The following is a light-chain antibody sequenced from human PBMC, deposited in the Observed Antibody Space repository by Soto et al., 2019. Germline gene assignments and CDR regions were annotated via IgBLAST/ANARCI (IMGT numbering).Light chain of an antibody. CDR1: SSNIGAGYD. J-gene: IGLJ1*01. V-gene: IGLV1-40*01. Sequence: QSVLTQPPSVSGAPGQRVTISCTGSSSNIGAGYDVHWYQQLPGTPPKLLIYGNSNRPSGVPDRFSGSKSGTSASLAITGLQAEDEADYYAQSYDSSLSGYVFGAGTKLTVL. CDR3: QSYDSSLSGYV. CDR2: GNS.